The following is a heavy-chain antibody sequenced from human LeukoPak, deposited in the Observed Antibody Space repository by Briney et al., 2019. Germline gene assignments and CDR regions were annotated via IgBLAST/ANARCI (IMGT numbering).Heavy chain of an antibody. CDR1: GFTFDDYG. Sequence: GGSLRLSCAASGFTFDDYGVSWVRQAPGKGLEWASGINWNGGSTGYADSVKGRFTISRDNAKNSLYLQMNSLRAEDTALYHCARGSCSSTSCFYFDYWGQGTLVTVSS. CDR3: ARGSCSSTSCFYFDY. J-gene: IGHJ4*02. CDR2: INWNGGST. D-gene: IGHD2-2*01. V-gene: IGHV3-20*01.